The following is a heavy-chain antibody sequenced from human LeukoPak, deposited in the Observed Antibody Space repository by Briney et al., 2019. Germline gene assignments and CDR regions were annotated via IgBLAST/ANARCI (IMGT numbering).Heavy chain of an antibody. J-gene: IGHJ6*02. CDR3: AKWGAHGSGSPHYGMDV. CDR1: GIPFDDYA. CDR2: IRWNSGSR. D-gene: IGHD3-10*01. Sequence: SLRLSLEAFGIPFDDYAMARGRQTPGKGLEGVSGIRWNSGSRGYADSVKGRFTISRDNAKNCLYLQMNSLRAVDTALYYCAKWGAHGSGSPHYGMDVWGQGTTVTVSS. V-gene: IGHV3-9*01.